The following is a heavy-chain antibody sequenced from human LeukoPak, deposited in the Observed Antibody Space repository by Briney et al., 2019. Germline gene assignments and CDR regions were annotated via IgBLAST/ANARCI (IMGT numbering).Heavy chain of an antibody. D-gene: IGHD3-3*01. CDR2: INPSGGST. CDR1: GYTFTSYY. J-gene: IGHJ4*02. V-gene: IGHV1-46*01. Sequence: GASVKVSCKASGYTFTSYYMHWVRQAPGQGLEWMGIINPSGGSTSYAQKFQGRVTMTRDTSTSTVYMELSSLRSEDTAVYYCARLRFLEWSDYKAFDYWGQGTLVTVSS. CDR3: ARLRFLEWSDYKAFDY.